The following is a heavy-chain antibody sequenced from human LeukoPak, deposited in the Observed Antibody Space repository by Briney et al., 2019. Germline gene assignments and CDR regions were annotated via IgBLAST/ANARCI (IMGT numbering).Heavy chain of an antibody. J-gene: IGHJ1*01. CDR1: RFTFSTYA. CDR2: ISNDGTNE. CDR3: ARDRIAVAGMGAFQH. Sequence: PGGSLRLSCAASRFTFSTYAMHWVRQAPGKGLEWVAGISNDGTNEDHADSMKGRFTISRGNSKNTLYLQMNSLRAEDTAIYYCARDRIAVAGMGAFQHWGQGTLVTVSS. V-gene: IGHV3-30-3*01. D-gene: IGHD6-19*01.